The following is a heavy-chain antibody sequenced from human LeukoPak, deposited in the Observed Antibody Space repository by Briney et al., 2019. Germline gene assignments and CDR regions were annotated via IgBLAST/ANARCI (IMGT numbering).Heavy chain of an antibody. CDR3: ARARDIVATITGS. CDR1: GYTFTGYY. D-gene: IGHD5-12*01. J-gene: IGHJ4*02. Sequence: ASVKVSCKASGYTFTGYYMHWVQQAPGQGLEWMGWINPNSGGTNYAQKFQGRVTMTRDTSISTAYMELSRLRSDDTAVYYCARARDIVATITGSWGQGTLVTVSS. V-gene: IGHV1-2*02. CDR2: INPNSGGT.